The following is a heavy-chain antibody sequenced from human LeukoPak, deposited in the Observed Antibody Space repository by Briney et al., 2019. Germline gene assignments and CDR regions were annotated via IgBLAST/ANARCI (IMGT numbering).Heavy chain of an antibody. D-gene: IGHD3-10*01. V-gene: IGHV4-39*01. Sequence: PSETLSLTCTVSGGSISSFYWSWIRQPPGKGLEWIASINYSGSTYYNPSLKSRVTISVDTSENQFSLKLSSVTAADTAVYYCARYVVYGSGKYYFDYWGQGTLVTVSS. CDR3: ARYVVYGSGKYYFDY. CDR2: INYSGST. CDR1: GGSISSFY. J-gene: IGHJ4*02.